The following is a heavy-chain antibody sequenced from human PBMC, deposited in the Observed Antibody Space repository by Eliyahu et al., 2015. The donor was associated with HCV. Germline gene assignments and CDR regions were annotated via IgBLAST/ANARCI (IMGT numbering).Heavy chain of an antibody. V-gene: IGHV4-38-2*01. CDR3: ASTMVRGVIIAGWFDP. Sequence: QVQLQESGPGLVKPSETLSLTCAXSGYSIRXGYYWGWIRQPPGKGLEWIGSIYHSGSTYYNPSLKSRVTISVDTSKNQFSLKLSSVTAADTAVYYCASTMVRGVIIAGWFDPWGQGTLVTVSS. CDR1: GYSIRXGYY. D-gene: IGHD3-10*01. CDR2: IYHSGST. J-gene: IGHJ5*02.